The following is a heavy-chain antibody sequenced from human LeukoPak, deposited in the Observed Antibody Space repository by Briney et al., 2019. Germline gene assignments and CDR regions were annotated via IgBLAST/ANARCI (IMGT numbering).Heavy chain of an antibody. CDR3: ARGLRSRSA. Sequence: SETLSLTCAVYGGSFSGYYWSWIRQPPGKGLEWIGEINHSGSTNYNPSLKSRVTISADTSKNQFSLKLSSVTAADTAVYYCARGLRSRSAWGQGTLVTVSS. J-gene: IGHJ5*02. V-gene: IGHV4-34*01. CDR1: GGSFSGYY. CDR2: INHSGST.